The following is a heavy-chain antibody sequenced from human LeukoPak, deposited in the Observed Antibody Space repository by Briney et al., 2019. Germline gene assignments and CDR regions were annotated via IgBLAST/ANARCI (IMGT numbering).Heavy chain of an antibody. D-gene: IGHD2-2*01. CDR3: AKGPLRGTAAAIDY. CDR2: ISYDGRNK. Sequence: GGSLRLSCAASGFTFSSYGMHWVRQAPGKGLEWVAVISYDGRNKHYPDSVKGRFTISRDISTDTLWLQMDSLRTEDTAVYYCAKGPLRGTAAAIDYWGQGTLVTVSS. V-gene: IGHV3-30*18. J-gene: IGHJ4*02. CDR1: GFTFSSYG.